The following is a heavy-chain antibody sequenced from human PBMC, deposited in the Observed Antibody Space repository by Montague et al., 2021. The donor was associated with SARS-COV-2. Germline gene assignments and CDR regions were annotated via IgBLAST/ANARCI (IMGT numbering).Heavy chain of an antibody. CDR1: GFTFSSYA. D-gene: IGHD3-10*01. Sequence: SLRLSCAASGFTFSSYAMHWVRQAPGKGLEYVSGIINNGGTTYYANFVKGRFTISRDNSENTLYLQMGSLRGEDMAVYYCARAPIVRGVSPPQIALDIWGRGTMVTVSS. CDR2: IINNGGTT. J-gene: IGHJ3*02. CDR3: ARAPIVRGVSPPQIALDI. V-gene: IGHV3-64*01.